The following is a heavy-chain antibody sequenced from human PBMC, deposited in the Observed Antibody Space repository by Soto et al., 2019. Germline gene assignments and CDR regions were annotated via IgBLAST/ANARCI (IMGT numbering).Heavy chain of an antibody. Sequence: QVQLQESGPGLVKPSQTLSLTCTVSGVSINSGDYYWTWIRQHPGRGLEWIGYIYYSGATYFNPSLKSRVSISIDKSKNQFSLKLSSVNAADTAVYYCAREGYSYNCMYVWGQGITVTVSS. CDR1: GVSINSGDYY. CDR3: AREGYSYNCMYV. CDR2: IYYSGAT. J-gene: IGHJ6*02. V-gene: IGHV4-31*03. D-gene: IGHD5-12*01.